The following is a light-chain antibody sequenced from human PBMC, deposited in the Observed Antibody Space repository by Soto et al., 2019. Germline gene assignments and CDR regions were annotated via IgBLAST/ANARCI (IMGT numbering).Light chain of an antibody. J-gene: IGKJ4*01. Sequence: IQLTQSPSSLSASVGDRVTITCRASQGINTFLAWYQQKPGKAPKLLIYKASTLKSGVPSRFSGSGSGTEFSLTISNLQPEDFATYYCQHLNSYPLTFGGGTKVDIK. CDR2: KAS. CDR1: QGINTF. V-gene: IGKV1-9*01. CDR3: QHLNSYPLT.